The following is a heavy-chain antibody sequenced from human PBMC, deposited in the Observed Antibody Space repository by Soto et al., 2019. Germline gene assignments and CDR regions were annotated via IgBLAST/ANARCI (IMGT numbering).Heavy chain of an antibody. CDR2: INVGNGNT. CDR1: VYTFTSYA. D-gene: IGHD6-6*01. V-gene: IGHV1-3*01. Sequence: ASVKVSCKASVYTFTSYAMHWVRQAPGQRLEWMGWINVGNGNTKYSQMFQGRVTITRDTSASTAYMELSSLRSEDTAVYYCARDTSSSGFDYYYYYMDVWGKGTTVTVSS. CDR3: ARDTSSSGFDYYYYYMDV. J-gene: IGHJ6*03.